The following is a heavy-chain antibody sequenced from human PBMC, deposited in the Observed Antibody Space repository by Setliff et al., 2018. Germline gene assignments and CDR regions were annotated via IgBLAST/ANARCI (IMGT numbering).Heavy chain of an antibody. V-gene: IGHV1-69*05. D-gene: IGHD6-6*01. CDR3: VREGVDRRSSTDYRYYMDV. CDR2: TIHMFGTT. J-gene: IGHJ6*03. Sequence: GASVKVSCKASGATFSSYGISWVRQAPGQGLEWMGGTIHMFGTTEYAQKFQGRLTIITDESTNTAFMQLSSLRSDDTAVYYCVREGVDRRSSTDYRYYMDVWGKGTTVTVSS. CDR1: GATFSSYG.